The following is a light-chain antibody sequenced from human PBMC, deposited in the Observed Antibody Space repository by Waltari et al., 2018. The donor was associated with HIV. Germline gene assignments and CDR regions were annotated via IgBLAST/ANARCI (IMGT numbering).Light chain of an antibody. Sequence: QSVLTQPPSASGTPGQRVTISCSGSSFNIGSNTVSWYQQLPGTAPKLLIYGNNQRPSGVPDRFSGSNSGTSGSLAVSGLQSEDEADYSCAAWDDSLNGYVFGTGTKVTVL. CDR3: AAWDDSLNGYV. V-gene: IGLV1-44*01. CDR2: GNN. J-gene: IGLJ1*01. CDR1: SFNIGSNT.